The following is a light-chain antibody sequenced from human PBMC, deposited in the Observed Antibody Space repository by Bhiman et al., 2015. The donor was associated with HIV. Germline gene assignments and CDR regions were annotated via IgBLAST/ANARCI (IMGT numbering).Light chain of an antibody. CDR1: GSDVGGYNH. CDR3: GSYTDINTWV. CDR2: DVS. V-gene: IGLV2-14*03. J-gene: IGLJ3*02. Sequence: QSALTQPASVSGSPGQSITISCTGSGSDVGGYNHVSWYQQHPGKAPKLMIYDVSDRPSGVSNRFSGSKSGNTASLTISRLQAEDEADYYCGSYTDINTWVFGGGTKVTVL.